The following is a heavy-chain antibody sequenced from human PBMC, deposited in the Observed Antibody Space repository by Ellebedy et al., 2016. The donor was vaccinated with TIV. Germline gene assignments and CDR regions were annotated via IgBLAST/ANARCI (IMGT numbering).Heavy chain of an antibody. V-gene: IGHV4-39*01. CDR2: IYYSGST. CDR1: GGSISSSSYY. D-gene: IGHD3-16*02. CDR3: ARMITFGGVIVSIPNWFDP. J-gene: IGHJ5*02. Sequence: SETLSLTXTVSGGSISSSSYYWGWIRQPPGKGLEWFGSIYYSGSTYYNPSLKSRVTISVDTSKNQFSLKLSSVTAADTAVYYCARMITFGGVIVSIPNWFDPWGQGTLVTVSS.